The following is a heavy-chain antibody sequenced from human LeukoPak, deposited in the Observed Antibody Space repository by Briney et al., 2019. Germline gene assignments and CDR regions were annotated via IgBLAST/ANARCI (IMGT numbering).Heavy chain of an antibody. V-gene: IGHV3-23*01. Sequence: PGGSLRLSCAASGFTFSNYAMSWVRQAPGKGLEWVSAISGSGDNTYYADSVKGRFTVSRDNSKNTLYVQMKSLRGEDTAVFYCARPQGYFAANFDYWGQGTLVTVSS. CDR1: GFTFSNYA. J-gene: IGHJ4*02. CDR2: ISGSGDNT. CDR3: ARPQGYFAANFDY. D-gene: IGHD3-22*01.